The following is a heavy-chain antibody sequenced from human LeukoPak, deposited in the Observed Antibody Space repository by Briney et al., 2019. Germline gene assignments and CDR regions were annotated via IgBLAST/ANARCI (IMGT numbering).Heavy chain of an antibody. V-gene: IGHV4-4*07. CDR1: GGSISSYY. D-gene: IGHD3-22*01. CDR2: IYTSGST. Sequence: SETLSLTCTVSGGSISSYYWSWIRQPAGKGLEWIGRIYTSGSTNYNPSLKSRVTMSVDTSKNQFSLKLSSVTAADTAVYYCARAGYYYDSSGYSLLFDYWGQGTLVTVSS. J-gene: IGHJ4*02. CDR3: ARAGYYYDSSGYSLLFDY.